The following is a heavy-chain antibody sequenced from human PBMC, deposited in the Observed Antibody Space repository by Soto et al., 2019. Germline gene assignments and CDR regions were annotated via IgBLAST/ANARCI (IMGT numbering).Heavy chain of an antibody. V-gene: IGHV4-31*03. CDR1: GGSISSGGYY. CDR3: ARDQEGPAVNFDL. D-gene: IGHD3-16*02. Sequence: QVQLQESGPGLVKPSQTLSLTCTVSGGSISSGGYYWSWIRQHPGKGLEWIGYIYYSGSTYYNPPLKGRVTISVDPSKNQFSLKLSSVTAADTAVYYCARDQEGPAVNFDLWGRGTLVTVSS. CDR2: IYYSGST. J-gene: IGHJ2*01.